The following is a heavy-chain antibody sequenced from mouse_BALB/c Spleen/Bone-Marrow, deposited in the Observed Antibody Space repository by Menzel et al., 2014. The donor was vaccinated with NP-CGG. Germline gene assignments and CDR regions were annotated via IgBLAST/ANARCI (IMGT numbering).Heavy chain of an antibody. CDR3: AREDYGSSPYYFDY. V-gene: IGHV1-14*01. CDR2: SNPDNDGT. CDR1: GYTFTSYV. J-gene: IGHJ2*01. Sequence: EVQLQQSGPEVVKPGASVKMSCKASGYTFTSYVMHWVKQKPGQGLEWIGYSNPDNDGTKYNEKLKGKATLTSDKSSSTAYMELSSLTSEDSAVYYCAREDYGSSPYYFDYWGQGTTLTVSS. D-gene: IGHD1-1*01.